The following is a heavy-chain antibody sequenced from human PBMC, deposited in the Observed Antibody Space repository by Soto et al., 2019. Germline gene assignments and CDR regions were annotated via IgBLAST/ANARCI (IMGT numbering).Heavy chain of an antibody. CDR1: GGSVSSGSYY. Sequence: QVQLQQSGPGLVKPSETLSLTCTVSGGSVSSGSYYWIWIRQPPGKGLEWIGYIYYSGSTNYNPALNSRVSKAVDTSKNQFSMKRSSVADADAAVYYCARWPVAAGASTPFDYWGQGTLVTVSS. CDR3: ARWPVAAGASTPFDY. CDR2: IYYSGST. V-gene: IGHV4-61*01. D-gene: IGHD1-26*01. J-gene: IGHJ4*02.